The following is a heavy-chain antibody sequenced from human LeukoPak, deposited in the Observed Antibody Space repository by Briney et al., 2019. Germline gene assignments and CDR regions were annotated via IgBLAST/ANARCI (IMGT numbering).Heavy chain of an antibody. CDR2: ISSNGGST. D-gene: IGHD3-22*01. Sequence: GGSLRLSCAASGFTFSSYAMHWVRQAPGKGLEYVSAISSNGGSTYYANSVKGRFTISRDNSKNTLYLQMGSLRAEDMAVYYCARDSSYDSSGYCLDYWGQGTLGNVS. CDR3: ARDSSYDSSGYCLDY. V-gene: IGHV3-64*01. CDR1: GFTFSSYA. J-gene: IGHJ4*02.